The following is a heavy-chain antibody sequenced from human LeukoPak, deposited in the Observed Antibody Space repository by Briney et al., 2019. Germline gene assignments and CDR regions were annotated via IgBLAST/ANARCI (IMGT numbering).Heavy chain of an antibody. V-gene: IGHV4-4*02. J-gene: IGHJ5*02. CDR2: IHRSGSP. CDR3: ARHEGSSWYRRFDP. Sequence: SETLSLTCTVSLDSTTSNFWSWVRQPPGKGLEWIGEIHRSGSPNYNPSLQSRVTISIDRSRNQIVLELSSVTAADTAVYYCARHEGSSWYRRFDPWGQGTLVTVSS. D-gene: IGHD6-13*01. CDR1: LDSTTSNF.